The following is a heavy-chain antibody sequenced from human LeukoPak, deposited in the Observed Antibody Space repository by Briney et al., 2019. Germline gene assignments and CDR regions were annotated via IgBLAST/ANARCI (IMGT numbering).Heavy chain of an antibody. CDR1: GFSLSTSGVG. Sequence: SGPTLVQPTQTLTLTCTFSGFSLSTSGVGVGWVRQPPVKALEWLALCYWDDDKRYNPSLKSRHTITKNTSKNQVVLTMTNMDPVDTATYYCARRGSGGPFDYWGQGTLVTVSS. V-gene: IGHV2-5*02. CDR3: ARRGSGGPFDY. J-gene: IGHJ4*02. D-gene: IGHD3-10*01. CDR2: CYWDDDK.